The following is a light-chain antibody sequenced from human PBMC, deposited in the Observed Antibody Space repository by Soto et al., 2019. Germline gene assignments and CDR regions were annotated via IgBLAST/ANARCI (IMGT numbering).Light chain of an antibody. Sequence: QSALTQPRSVSGSPGQSVTISCTGTSSDVGGYNYVSWYQQHPGKAPKLMIYDVGKRPSGVPDRFSGSKSGNTASLTISGLQAEDEADYYCCSYAGGYTYVFGTGTKVTVL. V-gene: IGLV2-11*01. CDR3: CSYAGGYTYV. CDR2: DVG. J-gene: IGLJ1*01. CDR1: SSDVGGYNY.